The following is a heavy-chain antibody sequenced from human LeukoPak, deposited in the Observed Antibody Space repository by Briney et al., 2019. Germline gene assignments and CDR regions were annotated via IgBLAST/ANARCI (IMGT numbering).Heavy chain of an antibody. CDR3: AQVLRYIDWLLSA. V-gene: IGHV1-2*06. CDR2: INPNSGGT. Sequence: ASVKVSCKASGYTFTGYYMHWVRQAPGQGLEWMGRINPNSGGTNYAQKFQGRATMTRDTSISTANMELSRLRSDDTAVYYCAQVLRYIDWLLSAWGQGTLVAVSS. CDR1: GYTFTGYY. J-gene: IGHJ5*02. D-gene: IGHD3-9*01.